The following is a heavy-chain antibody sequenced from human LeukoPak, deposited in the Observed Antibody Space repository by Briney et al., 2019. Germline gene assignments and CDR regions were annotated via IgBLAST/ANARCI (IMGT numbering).Heavy chain of an antibody. CDR1: GGSISSYY. D-gene: IGHD1/OR15-1a*01. CDR3: ARIYGVGTHYY. J-gene: IGHJ4*02. V-gene: IGHV4-59*01. CDR2: IYYSGST. Sequence: SETLSLTCTVSGGSISSYYWSWLRQPPGKGLAWIGYIYYSGSTNYNPSLKSRVTISVDTPKNQFSLKLSSVTAADTAVYYCARIYGVGTHYYWGQGTLVTVSS.